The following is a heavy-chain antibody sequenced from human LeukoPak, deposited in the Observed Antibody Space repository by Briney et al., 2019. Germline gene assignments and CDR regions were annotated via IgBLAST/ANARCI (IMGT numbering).Heavy chain of an antibody. D-gene: IGHD2-21*01. CDR3: AREGIPQWYYYMDV. CDR1: GYTFTSYG. V-gene: IGHV1-18*01. Sequence: ASVKVSCKASGYTFTSYGISWVRQAPGQGLECMGWISTYNGNTNYAQKLQGRVTMTTDTSTTTAYMELRSLRSDDTAVYYCAREGIPQWYYYMDVWGKGTTVTISS. J-gene: IGHJ6*03. CDR2: ISTYNGNT.